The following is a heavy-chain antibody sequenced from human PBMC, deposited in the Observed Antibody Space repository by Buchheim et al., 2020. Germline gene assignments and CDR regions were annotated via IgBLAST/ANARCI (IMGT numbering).Heavy chain of an antibody. Sequence: EVQLVQSGAEVKKPGESLKISCKGSGFTFTSYWIAWVRQMPGKGLEWRGIIYPGDSDTRYSPSFQGQVTISADKSISTTYPKWSSLKASDSAMVYCARQAGGYCSGTTCPLDLWGQGT. CDR2: IYPGDSDT. V-gene: IGHV5-51*01. CDR3: ARQAGGYCSGTTCPLDL. CDR1: GFTFTSYW. J-gene: IGHJ5*02. D-gene: IGHD2-2*01.